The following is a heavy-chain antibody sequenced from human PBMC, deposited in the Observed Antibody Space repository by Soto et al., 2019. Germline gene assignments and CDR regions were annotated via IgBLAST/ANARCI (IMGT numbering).Heavy chain of an antibody. D-gene: IGHD2-15*01. V-gene: IGHV4-34*01. CDR2: INHSGST. CDR1: GGSFSGYY. J-gene: IGHJ5*02. Sequence: QVQLQQWGAGLLKPSETLSLTCAVYGGSFSGYYWSWIRQPPGKGLEWIGEINHSGSTNYNPSLKSRVTISVDTSKKQFSLKLSSVTAADTAVYYCARGLPPRVVVVAATPGGWFDPWGQGTLVTVSS. CDR3: ARGLPPRVVVVAATPGGWFDP.